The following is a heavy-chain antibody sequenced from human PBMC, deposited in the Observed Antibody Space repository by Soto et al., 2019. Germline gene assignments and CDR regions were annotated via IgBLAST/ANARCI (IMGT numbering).Heavy chain of an antibody. D-gene: IGHD6-13*01. CDR3: ARPHGSSWYNWFDP. V-gene: IGHV1-69*01. CDR1: GGTFSSYG. J-gene: IGHJ5*02. Sequence: QVLLVQSGAELKKPGSSVKVSCRASGGTFSSYGISWVRQAPGQGLEWMGGIIPLFGTTNYAHKFRGRVTVTAVVSTSTIYMELTSLRFEDTAIYYCARPHGSSWYNWFDPWGQGTLVTVSS. CDR2: IIPLFGTT.